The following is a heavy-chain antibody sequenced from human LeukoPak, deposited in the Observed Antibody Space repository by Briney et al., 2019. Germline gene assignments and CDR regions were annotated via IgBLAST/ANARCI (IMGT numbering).Heavy chain of an antibody. D-gene: IGHD3-22*01. CDR3: ARHEDSSGYYTLFDY. Sequence: SETLSLTCAVSGGSISSGGYSWSWIRQPPGKGLEWIGYIYNSGSTNYNPSLKSRVTISIDTSKNQFSLKLSSVTAADTAVYYCARHEDSSGYYTLFDYWGQGTLVTVSS. CDR1: GGSISSGGYS. J-gene: IGHJ4*02. V-gene: IGHV4-61*08. CDR2: IYNSGST.